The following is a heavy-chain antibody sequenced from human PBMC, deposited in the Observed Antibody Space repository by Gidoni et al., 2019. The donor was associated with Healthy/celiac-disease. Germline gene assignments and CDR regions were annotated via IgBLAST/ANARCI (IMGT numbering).Heavy chain of an antibody. CDR2: IYYSGST. D-gene: IGHD3-16*01. CDR3: ARHPEGGGSLRDV. CDR1: GGSIISSSYY. V-gene: IGHV4-39*01. Sequence: QLPLQESGPGLVMPSETLSLICTVSGGSIISSSYYRGWIRQPPGKGLEWIGSIYYSGSTYYNPSLKRRVTISVDTSKNQFSLKLSSVTAADTAVYYCARHPEGGGSLRDVWGQGTTVTVSS. J-gene: IGHJ6*02.